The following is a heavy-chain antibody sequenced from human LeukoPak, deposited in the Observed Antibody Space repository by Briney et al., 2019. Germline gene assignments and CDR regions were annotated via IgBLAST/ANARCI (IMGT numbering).Heavy chain of an antibody. V-gene: IGHV3-48*04. D-gene: IGHD3-3*01. J-gene: IGHJ4*02. CDR3: ARDEWLSTRLVAY. CDR1: GFTFSSYA. Sequence: PGGSLRLSCAASGFTFSSYAMSWVRQAPGKGLEWVSYISSSGSTIYYADSVKGRFTISRDNAKNSLYLQMNSLRAEDTAVYYCARDEWLSTRLVAYWGQGTLVTVSS. CDR2: ISSSGSTI.